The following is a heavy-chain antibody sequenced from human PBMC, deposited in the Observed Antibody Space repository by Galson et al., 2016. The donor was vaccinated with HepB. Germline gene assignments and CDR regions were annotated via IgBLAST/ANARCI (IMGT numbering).Heavy chain of an antibody. V-gene: IGHV3-15*01. CDR2: IKSRSDGGTT. Sequence: SLRLSCAASGFTFNDAWMSWVRQSPGRGLEWVGHIKSRSDGGTTDYAAPVKGRFTISRDDSRRTLYLQMNSLKTEDTAVYYCTTLKYCSDTNCYPSASTWFDPWGQGALVTVSS. D-gene: IGHD2-2*01. J-gene: IGHJ5*02. CDR1: GFTFNDAW. CDR3: TTLKYCSDTNCYPSASTWFDP.